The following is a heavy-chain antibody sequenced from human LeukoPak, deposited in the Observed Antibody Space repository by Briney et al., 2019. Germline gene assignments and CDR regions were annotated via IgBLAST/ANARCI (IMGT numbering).Heavy chain of an antibody. J-gene: IGHJ3*02. CDR3: AGYASSGRRDAFEI. D-gene: IGHD3-22*01. V-gene: IGHV3-21*01. CDR1: GFTFSTYS. Sequence: SGGSLRLSCAASGFTFSTYSMNWVRQAPGKGLEWVSSITRSSYIYYADSVKGRFTISRDNAKNSLYLQMNSLRAEDTAVYYCAGYASSGRRDAFEIWGQGTMVTVSS. CDR2: ITRSSYI.